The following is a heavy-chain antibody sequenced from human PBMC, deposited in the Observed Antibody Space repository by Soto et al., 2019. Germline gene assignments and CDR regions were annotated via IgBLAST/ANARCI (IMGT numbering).Heavy chain of an antibody. Sequence: QVQLQESGPGLVKPSETLSLTCTVSGGSISGYYWSWIRQPPGKGLEWIGNIYYSGSTNYNPSLKSRVTISVHTAKKQFSLRLSSATAAHTGVYYCARLYDRGWVVYWGQGALVTVSS. D-gene: IGHD6-19*01. CDR2: IYYSGST. J-gene: IGHJ4*02. CDR1: GGSISGYY. V-gene: IGHV4-59*01. CDR3: ARLYDRGWVVY.